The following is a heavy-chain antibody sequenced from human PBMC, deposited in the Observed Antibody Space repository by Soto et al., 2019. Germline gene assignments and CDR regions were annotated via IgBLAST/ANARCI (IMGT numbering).Heavy chain of an antibody. D-gene: IGHD2-21*02. V-gene: IGHV1-69*01. CDR1: GGTFSNDA. J-gene: IGHJ4*02. CDR3: VREVVTETTLGYFDS. Sequence: QVQLVQSGAEVKKSGSSVRVSCTASGGTFSNDAISWVRQVPGQGVEWLVRIIPFFGTPDYSQIFRGRLTITADESTGTAYMDLSSLRSDDTAVYYCVREVVTETTLGYFDSCGQGTLVTVSS. CDR2: IIPFFGTP.